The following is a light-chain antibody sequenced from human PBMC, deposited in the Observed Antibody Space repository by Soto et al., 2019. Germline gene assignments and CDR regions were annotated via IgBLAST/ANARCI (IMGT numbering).Light chain of an antibody. Sequence: DVVLTQTPRSLSVTPGQPASISCKSSQSLLYSDGRTYVYWYLQKPGQPPQLLIHEVSNRFSGVPDRFSGSGSGTYFTLKISRVDAEDVGVYYCMQSIQLPITFDGGTNVEIK. V-gene: IGKV2D-29*01. J-gene: IGKJ4*01. CDR3: MQSIQLPIT. CDR2: EVS. CDR1: QSLLYSDGRTY.